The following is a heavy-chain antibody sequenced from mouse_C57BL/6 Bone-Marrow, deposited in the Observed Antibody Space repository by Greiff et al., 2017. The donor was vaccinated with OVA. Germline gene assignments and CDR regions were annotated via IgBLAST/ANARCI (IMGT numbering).Heavy chain of an antibody. J-gene: IGHJ3*01. D-gene: IGHD1-1*01. Sequence: QVHVKQSGAELVKPGASVKLSCKASGYTFTEYTIHWVKQRSGQGLEWIGWFYPGSGSINYNEKFKGKATLTADKSSSTVYMELSRLTSEDSAVYVCSRHEARLLLRSSWFAYWGQGTLVTVSA. CDR2: FYPGSGSI. CDR3: SRHEARLLLRSSWFAY. CDR1: GYTFTEYT. V-gene: IGHV1-62-2*01.